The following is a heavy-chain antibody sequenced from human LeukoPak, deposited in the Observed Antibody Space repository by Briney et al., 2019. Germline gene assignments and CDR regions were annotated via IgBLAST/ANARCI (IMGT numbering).Heavy chain of an antibody. Sequence: ASVKVSCEASGYTFTSYGISWVRQAPGQGLEWMGIINPSGGSTSYAQKFQGRVTMTRDTSTSTVYMELSSLRSEDTAVYYCARDKWELPYYYYYMDVWGKGTTVTISS. CDR1: GYTFTSYG. J-gene: IGHJ6*03. CDR3: ARDKWELPYYYYYMDV. V-gene: IGHV1-46*01. D-gene: IGHD1-26*01. CDR2: INPSGGST.